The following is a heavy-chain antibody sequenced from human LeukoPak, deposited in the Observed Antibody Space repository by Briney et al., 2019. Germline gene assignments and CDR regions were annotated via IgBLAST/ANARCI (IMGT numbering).Heavy chain of an antibody. V-gene: IGHV3-23*01. CDR3: AKIALLRGPRYHYFDY. CDR1: GFTFSSYA. D-gene: IGHD3-9*01. J-gene: IGHJ4*02. Sequence: GGSLRLSCAASGFTFSSYAMSWVRQAPGKGLGWVSAISGSGGNTYYADSVKGRFTISRDNSMNTLYLQMNSLRAEDTAVYYCAKIALLRGPRYHYFDYWGQGILVTVSS. CDR2: ISGSGGNT.